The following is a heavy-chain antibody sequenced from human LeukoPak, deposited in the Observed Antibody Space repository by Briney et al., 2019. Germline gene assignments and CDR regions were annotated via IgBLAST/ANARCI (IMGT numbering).Heavy chain of an antibody. D-gene: IGHD3-10*01. V-gene: IGHV4-4*09. CDR3: AGSGTYYYGSGSFFDH. CDR2: IYTSGST. J-gene: IGHJ4*02. Sequence: PSETLSLTCTVSGGSISSYYWSWIRQPPGKGLEWIGYIYTSGSTNYNPSLKSRVTISVDTSKNQFSLKLSSVTAADTAVYYCAGSGTYYYGSGSFFDHWGQGTLVTVSS. CDR1: GGSISSYY.